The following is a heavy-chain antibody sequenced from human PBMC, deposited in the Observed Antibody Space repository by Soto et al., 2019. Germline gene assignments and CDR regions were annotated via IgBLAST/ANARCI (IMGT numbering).Heavy chain of an antibody. J-gene: IGHJ6*02. CDR2: IIPIFGTA. Sequence: QVQLVQSGAEVKKPGSSVKVSCKASGGTFSSYAISWVRQAPGQGLEWMGGIIPIFGTANYAQKFQGRVTITADESTSTAYMELSSLISEDTAVYYCARSYSGGWYFYYCGMDVWGQETTVTVSS. D-gene: IGHD1-26*01. V-gene: IGHV1-69*01. CDR1: GGTFSSYA. CDR3: ARSYSGGWYFYYCGMDV.